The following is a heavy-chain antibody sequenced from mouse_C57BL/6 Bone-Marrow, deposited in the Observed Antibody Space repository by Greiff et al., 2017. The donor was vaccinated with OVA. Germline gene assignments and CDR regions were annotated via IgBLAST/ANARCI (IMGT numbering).Heavy chain of an antibody. J-gene: IGHJ2*01. Sequence: EVQRVESGGDLVKPGGSLKLSCAASGFTFSSYGMSWVRQTPDKRLEWVATISSGGSYTYYPDSVKGRFTISRDNAKNTLYLQMSSLKSEDTAMYYCARSFITTVVAPDYWGQGTTLTVSS. D-gene: IGHD1-1*01. CDR1: GFTFSSYG. CDR2: ISSGGSYT. CDR3: ARSFITTVVAPDY. V-gene: IGHV5-6*01.